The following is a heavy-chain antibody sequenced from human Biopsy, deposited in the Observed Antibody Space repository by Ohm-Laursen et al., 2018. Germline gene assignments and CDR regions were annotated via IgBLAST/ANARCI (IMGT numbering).Heavy chain of an antibody. CDR2: ISANGATS. J-gene: IGHJ5*02. Sequence: GTLSLTCTVSRASISNGGYFWSWVRQAPGKGPEWVSTISANGATSYYADSVKGRFTISRDNSKNTLYLQMNSVRADDTAIYYCAKGGSITIFGVVINNCFDPWGQGTRVTVSS. CDR3: AKGGSITIFGVVINNCFDP. D-gene: IGHD3-3*01. CDR1: RASISNGGYF. V-gene: IGHV3-23*01.